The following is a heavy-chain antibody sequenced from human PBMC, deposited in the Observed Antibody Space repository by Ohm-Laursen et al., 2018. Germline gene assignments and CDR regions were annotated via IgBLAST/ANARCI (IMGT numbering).Heavy chain of an antibody. V-gene: IGHV1-2*02. J-gene: IGHJ6*02. Sequence: ASVKVSCKASGYTFTGYYMHWVRQAPGQGPEWMGWINPNSGGTNYAQKFQGRVTMTRDTSISTAYMELSRLRSDDTAVYYCAREVVVVPAAGQGATYGMDVWGQGTTVTVSS. CDR2: INPNSGGT. D-gene: IGHD2-2*01. CDR3: AREVVVVPAAGQGATYGMDV. CDR1: GYTFTGYY.